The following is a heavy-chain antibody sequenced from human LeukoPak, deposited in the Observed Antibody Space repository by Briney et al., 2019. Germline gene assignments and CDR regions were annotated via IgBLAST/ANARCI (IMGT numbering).Heavy chain of an antibody. CDR2: IYYSGST. CDR3: AREVVAALLAYWYFDL. J-gene: IGHJ2*01. D-gene: IGHD2-15*01. Sequence: SETLSLTCTVSGGSISSSSYYWGWIRQPPGKGLEWIGSIYYSGSTYYNPSLKSRVTISVDTSTNQFSLKLSSVTPADTAVYYCAREVVAALLAYWYFDLWGRGTLVIVSS. CDR1: GGSISSSSYY. V-gene: IGHV4-39*02.